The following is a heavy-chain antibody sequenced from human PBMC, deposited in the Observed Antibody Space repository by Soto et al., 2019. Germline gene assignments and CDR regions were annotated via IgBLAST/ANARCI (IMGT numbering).Heavy chain of an antibody. CDR3: ARVGVERLVRGVTLSHFDY. D-gene: IGHD3-10*01. V-gene: IGHV1-69*01. CDR1: GGTFSSYA. CDR2: IIPIFGTA. Sequence: QVQLVQSGAEVKKPGSSVKVSCKASGGTFSSYAISWVRQAPGQGLEWMGGIIPIFGTANYAQKFQGRVTITADESTSTAYREVSSLRSEDTAVYYCARVGVERLVRGVTLSHFDYWGQGTLVTVSS. J-gene: IGHJ4*02.